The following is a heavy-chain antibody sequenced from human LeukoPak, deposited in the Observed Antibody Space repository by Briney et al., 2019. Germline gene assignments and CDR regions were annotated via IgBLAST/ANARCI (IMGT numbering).Heavy chain of an antibody. Sequence: GGSLRLSCAASGFNFKTYGMHWVRQAPGKGLEWVAFTRYEGNNKYYADSMKGRFTISRDNSKNTLYLQMNSLRPEDTAVYYCAKDGPQYGTSWYSYYFDYWGQGTLVTVSS. CDR1: GFNFKTYG. CDR3: AKDGPQYGTSWYSYYFDY. CDR2: TRYEGNNK. J-gene: IGHJ4*01. D-gene: IGHD6-13*01. V-gene: IGHV3-30*02.